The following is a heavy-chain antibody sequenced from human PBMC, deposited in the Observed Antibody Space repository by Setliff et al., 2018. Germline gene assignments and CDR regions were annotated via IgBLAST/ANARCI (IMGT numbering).Heavy chain of an antibody. J-gene: IGHJ5*02. D-gene: IGHD3-3*01. Sequence: TLSLTCTVSGASISDYYWTWIRQPAGKELEWIGRVSASGSTTYNPSLKSRVTMSVDTSRNQISLNLTSVTAADTAMYYCARERTIFGILVISGWFDPWGQGTVVTSPQ. CDR2: VSASGST. CDR3: ARERTIFGILVISGWFDP. CDR1: GASISDYY. V-gene: IGHV4-4*07.